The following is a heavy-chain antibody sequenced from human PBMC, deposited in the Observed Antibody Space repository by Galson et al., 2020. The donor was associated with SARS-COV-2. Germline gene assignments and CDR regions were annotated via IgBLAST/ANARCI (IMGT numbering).Heavy chain of an antibody. CDR2: ISGSGDNT. CDR3: TKEETHITIISAFDI. V-gene: IGHV3-23*01. J-gene: IGHJ3*02. D-gene: IGHD3-22*01. CDR1: GFTFSTYA. Sequence: GGSLRLSCAASGFTFSTYAMSWVRQAPGKGLEWVSAISGSGDNTYYADSVKGRFTISRDNSKNTLDLQMNSLRAEDTAVYKCTKEETHITIISAFDIWGQGTMVTVSS.